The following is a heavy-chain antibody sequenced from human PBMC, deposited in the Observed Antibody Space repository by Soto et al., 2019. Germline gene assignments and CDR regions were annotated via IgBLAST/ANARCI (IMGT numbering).Heavy chain of an antibody. CDR3: ARQGPRTYSTDAFDI. Sequence: PSETLSLTCPVSGGSISSSSYYWGWIRQPPGKGLEWIGSIYYSGSTYYNPSLKSRVTISVDTSKNQFSLKLSSVTAADTAVYYCARQGPRTYSTDAFDIWGQGTMVTVSS. CDR2: IYYSGST. V-gene: IGHV4-39*01. D-gene: IGHD2-2*01. CDR1: GGSISSSSYY. J-gene: IGHJ3*02.